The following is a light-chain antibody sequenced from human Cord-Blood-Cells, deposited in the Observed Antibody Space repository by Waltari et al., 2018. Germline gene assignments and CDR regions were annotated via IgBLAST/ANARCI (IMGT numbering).Light chain of an antibody. CDR2: AAS. CDR1: QSISSY. J-gene: IGKJ5*01. V-gene: IGKV1-39*01. Sequence: DPVSITCRASQSISSYLNWYQQKPGKAPKLLIYAASSLQSGVPSRFSGSGSGTDFTLTISSLQPEDFATYYCQQSYSIPITFGQGTRLEIK. CDR3: QQSYSIPIT.